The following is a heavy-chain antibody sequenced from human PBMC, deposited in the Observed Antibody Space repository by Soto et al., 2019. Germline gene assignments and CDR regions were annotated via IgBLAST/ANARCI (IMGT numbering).Heavy chain of an antibody. V-gene: IGHV1-8*01. Sequence: ASVKVSCKASGYSFTSYDINWGRQATGQGLEWMGWMNPNSGNTGYAQKFQGRVTMTRNTSISTAYMELSSLRSEDTAVYYCARDGEGSSSWYSPYYYYGMDVWGQGTTVTVSS. J-gene: IGHJ6*02. CDR2: MNPNSGNT. D-gene: IGHD6-13*01. CDR3: ARDGEGSSSWYSPYYYYGMDV. CDR1: GYSFTSYD.